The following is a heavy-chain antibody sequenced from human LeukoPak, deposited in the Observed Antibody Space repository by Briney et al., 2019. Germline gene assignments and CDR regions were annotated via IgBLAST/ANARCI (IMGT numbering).Heavy chain of an antibody. D-gene: IGHD5-18*01. V-gene: IGHV3-21*01. CDR2: ISSSSSYI. CDR3: ARHLSGITGYTYGRGIDY. Sequence: GGSLRLSCAASGFTLSSHSMNWVRQAPGKGLEWVSSISSSSSYIYYADSVKGRFTISRDSAKTSLYLQMNSLRAEDTAVYYCARHLSGITGYTYGRGIDYWGQGTLVTVSS. J-gene: IGHJ4*01. CDR1: GFTLSSHS.